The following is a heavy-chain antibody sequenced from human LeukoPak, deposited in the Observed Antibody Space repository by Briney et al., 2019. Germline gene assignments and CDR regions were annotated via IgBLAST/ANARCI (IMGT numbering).Heavy chain of an antibody. CDR1: GFTFSSYS. V-gene: IGHV3-21*01. CDR2: ISSSSSYI. D-gene: IGHD2-2*01. Sequence: GSLRLSCAASGFTFSSYSMNWVRQAPGKGLERVSSISSSSSYIYYADSVKGRFTISRDNAKNSLYLQMNSLRAEDTAVYYCARDTYCSSTSCYLDYWGQGTLVTVSS. J-gene: IGHJ4*02. CDR3: ARDTYCSSTSCYLDY.